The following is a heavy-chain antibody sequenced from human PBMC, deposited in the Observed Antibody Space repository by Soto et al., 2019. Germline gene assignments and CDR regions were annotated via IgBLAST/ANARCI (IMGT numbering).Heavy chain of an antibody. V-gene: IGHV4-39*07. CDR2: IYHSGST. CDR1: CGSIVNRSGR. D-gene: IGHD3-22*01. CDR3: ARGATYYYDSSGYNTNYYFYGMDV. Sequence: SLPLRVPWTVACGSIVNRSGRWVLNSQPPGKGLEWIGGIYHSGSTNYNPSLKSRVTISVDKSKNQFSLKLSSVTAADTAVYYCARGATYYYDSSGYNTNYYFYGMDVRGQGTTVT. J-gene: IGHJ6*02.